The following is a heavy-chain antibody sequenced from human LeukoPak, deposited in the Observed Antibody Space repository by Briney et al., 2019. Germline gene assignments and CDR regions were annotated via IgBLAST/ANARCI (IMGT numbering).Heavy chain of an antibody. CDR2: IYYSGST. Sequence: SETLSLTCTVSGGSISSSSYYWGWIRQPPGKGLEWIANIYYSGSTYLNPSLKSRVTISVDTSKNQFSLKLSSVTAADRAVYYCARAPRDTFLGYYYYYYMDVWGKGTTVTISS. CDR3: ARAPRDTFLGYYYYYYMDV. J-gene: IGHJ6*03. CDR1: GGSISSSSYY. D-gene: IGHD2/OR15-2a*01. V-gene: IGHV4-39*07.